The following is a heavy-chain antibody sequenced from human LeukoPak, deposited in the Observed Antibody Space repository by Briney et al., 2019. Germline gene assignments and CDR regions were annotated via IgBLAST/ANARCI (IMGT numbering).Heavy chain of an antibody. CDR2: INHSGST. CDR1: GGSFSGYY. Sequence: PSETLSLTCAVYGGSFSGYYWSWIRQPPGKGLEWIGEINHSGSTNYNPSLKSRVTISVDTSKNQFSLKLSSVTAADTAVYYCARGDQLLPRGFDYWGQGTLVTVSS. CDR3: ARGDQLLPRGFDY. D-gene: IGHD2-2*01. V-gene: IGHV4-34*01. J-gene: IGHJ4*02.